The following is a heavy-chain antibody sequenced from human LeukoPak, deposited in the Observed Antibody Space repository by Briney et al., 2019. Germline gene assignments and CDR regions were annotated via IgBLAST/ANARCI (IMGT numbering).Heavy chain of an antibody. Sequence: SVKVSCKASGGTFSSYAISWVRQAPGQGLEWMGRIIPILGIANYAQKFQGRVTITADKSTSTAYMGLSSLRSEDTAVYYCARDQGILYFDYWGQGTLVTVSS. CDR2: IIPILGIA. CDR1: GGTFSSYA. V-gene: IGHV1-69*04. J-gene: IGHJ4*02. CDR3: ARDQGILYFDY. D-gene: IGHD5-18*01.